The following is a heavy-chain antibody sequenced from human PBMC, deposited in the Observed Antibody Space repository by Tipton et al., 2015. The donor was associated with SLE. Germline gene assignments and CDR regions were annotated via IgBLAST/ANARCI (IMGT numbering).Heavy chain of an antibody. Sequence: GLVKPSETLSLTCAVSGGSISHSIYYWAWIRQPPGKGLEWIGSMFYSGSTFYNPSLKTRVTISVDTSKNQFSLKLSSVTAADTAVYYCAAYGFWSGYDTFDIWGQGTMVTVSS. CDR1: GGSISHSIYY. J-gene: IGHJ3*02. D-gene: IGHD3-3*01. CDR2: MFYSGST. CDR3: AAYGFWSGYDTFDI. V-gene: IGHV4-39*01.